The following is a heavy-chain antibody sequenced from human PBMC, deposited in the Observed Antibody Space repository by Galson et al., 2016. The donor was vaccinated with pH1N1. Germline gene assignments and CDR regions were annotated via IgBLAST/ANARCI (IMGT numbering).Heavy chain of an antibody. V-gene: IGHV1-69*13. Sequence: SVKVSCKASGGTFGSFGINWVRQAPGQGLEWMGGIIPIFNTAKYARNFQGRVTITADESTTTAYMELSSLRSDDTAVYFCAREDYYDTYLSDWYFELWGRSTLLPVSS. J-gene: IGHJ2*01. CDR3: AREDYYDTYLSDWYFEL. CDR2: IIPIFNTA. D-gene: IGHD3-22*01. CDR1: GGTFGSFG.